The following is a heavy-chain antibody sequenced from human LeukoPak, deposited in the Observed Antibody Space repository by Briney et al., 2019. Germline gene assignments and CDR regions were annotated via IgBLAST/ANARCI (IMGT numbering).Heavy chain of an antibody. D-gene: IGHD5-12*01. CDR1: GFTFSSYE. CDR2: ISSSGSTI. CDR3: ARERWKWLRFEGRRYYYYMDA. Sequence: PGGSLRLSCAASGFTFSSYEMNWVRQAPGKGLEWVSYISSSGSTIYYADSVKGRFTISRDNAKNSLYLQMNSLRAEDTAVYYCARERWKWLRFEGRRYYYYMDAWGKGTTVTISS. J-gene: IGHJ6*03. V-gene: IGHV3-48*03.